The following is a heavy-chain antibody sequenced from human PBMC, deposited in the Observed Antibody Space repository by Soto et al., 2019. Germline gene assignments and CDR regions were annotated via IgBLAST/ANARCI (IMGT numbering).Heavy chain of an antibody. CDR2: ISGAGDSP. Sequence: GGSLRLSCAASGFNFRSTAMSWVRQPPGKGLEWVSAISGAGDSPFYADSVKGRFTISRDNSKNMLYLQMNSLRAEDTAVYHCARDPSSGWPFDYWGQGTLVTVSS. CDR1: GFNFRSTA. CDR3: ARDPSSGWPFDY. V-gene: IGHV3-23*01. D-gene: IGHD6-19*01. J-gene: IGHJ4*02.